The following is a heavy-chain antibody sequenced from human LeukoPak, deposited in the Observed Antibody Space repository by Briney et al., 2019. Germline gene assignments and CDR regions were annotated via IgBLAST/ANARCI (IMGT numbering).Heavy chain of an antibody. D-gene: IGHD5-24*01. CDR1: GGSISSGSYY. Sequence: KPSETLSLTCTVSGGSISSGSYYWSWIRQPAGKGLEWIGRIYTSGSTNCNPSLKSRVTISVDTSKNQFSLKLSSVTAADTAVYYCARLSRDGYNFVGYWGQGTLVTVSS. J-gene: IGHJ4*02. CDR2: IYTSGST. V-gene: IGHV4-61*02. CDR3: ARLSRDGYNFVGY.